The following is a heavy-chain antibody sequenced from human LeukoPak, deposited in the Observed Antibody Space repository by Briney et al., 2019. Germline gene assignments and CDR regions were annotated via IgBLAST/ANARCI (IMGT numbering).Heavy chain of an antibody. Sequence: ASVKVSFKASGYTFTNYGISWVRQAPGQGLEWMGWISAYNGNTNYAQKLQGRVTMTTDTSTSTAYMELRSLRSDDTAVYYCARGRLGSGWYQIDYWGQGTLVTVSS. D-gene: IGHD6-19*01. CDR2: ISAYNGNT. CDR3: ARGRLGSGWYQIDY. CDR1: GYTFTNYG. J-gene: IGHJ4*02. V-gene: IGHV1-18*01.